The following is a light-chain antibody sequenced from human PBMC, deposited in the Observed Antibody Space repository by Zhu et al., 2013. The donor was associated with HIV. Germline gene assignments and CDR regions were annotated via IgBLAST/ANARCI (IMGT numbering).Light chain of an antibody. CDR1: QTILYSSNNKNY. J-gene: IGKJ2*01. CDR3: QHRGT. Sequence: DIVMTQSPESLTVSLGERATINCKSSQTILYSSNNKNYLAWYQQKPGQPPKLLIYWASTRESGVPDRFSGSGSGTDFTLTISSLQAEDVAVYYCQHRGTFGQGTKLEIK. V-gene: IGKV4-1*01. CDR2: WAS.